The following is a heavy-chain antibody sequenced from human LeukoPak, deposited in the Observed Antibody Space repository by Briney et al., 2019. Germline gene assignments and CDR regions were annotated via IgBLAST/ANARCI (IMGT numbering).Heavy chain of an antibody. CDR1: GYSFTSYW. Sequence: GESLKISCKGSGYSFTSYWIGWVRQTPGKGLEWMGIIYPGDSDTRYSPSFQGQVTISADKSISTAYLQWSSLKASDTAMYYCATAYDFWSGYDNWFDPWGQGTLVTVSS. CDR2: IYPGDSDT. CDR3: ATAYDFWSGYDNWFDP. D-gene: IGHD3-3*01. V-gene: IGHV5-51*01. J-gene: IGHJ5*02.